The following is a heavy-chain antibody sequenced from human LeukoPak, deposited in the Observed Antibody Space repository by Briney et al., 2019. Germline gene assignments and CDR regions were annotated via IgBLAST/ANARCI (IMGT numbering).Heavy chain of an antibody. CDR3: ARVESSITMVSNFDY. J-gene: IGHJ4*02. CDR1: EITFSTYA. V-gene: IGHV3-21*01. Sequence: PGGSLRLSCAASEITFSTYAMHWVRPAPGKGLEWVASISSSSSYIYYADSVKGRLTISRDNAKSSLSLQMSSLRAEDTAVYYCARVESSITMVSNFDYWGQGTLVTVSS. CDR2: ISSSSSYI. D-gene: IGHD3-10*01.